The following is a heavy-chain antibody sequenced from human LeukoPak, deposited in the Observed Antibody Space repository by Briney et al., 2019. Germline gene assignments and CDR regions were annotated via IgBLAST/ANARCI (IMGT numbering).Heavy chain of an antibody. CDR3: ARYQYSSSWGSRYYYYYYMDV. CDR1: GGSISSYY. D-gene: IGHD6-13*01. J-gene: IGHJ6*03. Sequence: KPSETLSLTCTVSGGSISSYYWSWIRQPPGKGLEWIGYIYYSGSTNYNPSLKSRVTISVDTSKNQFSLKLSSVTAADTAVYYCARYQYSSSWGSRYYYYYYMDVWGKGTTVTVSS. CDR2: IYYSGST. V-gene: IGHV4-59*01.